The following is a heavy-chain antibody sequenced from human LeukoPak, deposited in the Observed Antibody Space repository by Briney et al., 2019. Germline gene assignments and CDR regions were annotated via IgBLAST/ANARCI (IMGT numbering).Heavy chain of an antibody. V-gene: IGHV3-74*01. CDR1: GFTFSNYW. D-gene: IGHD3-22*01. Sequence: GGSLRLSCAASGFTFSNYWMHWVRQAPGKGLVWVSRINSDGINTSYADSVKGRFTISRDNAKNTLNLQMNSLRAEDTAVYYCARDLGQYYDTSDNWFDPWGQGTLVTVST. CDR3: ARDLGQYYDTSDNWFDP. J-gene: IGHJ5*02. CDR2: INSDGINT.